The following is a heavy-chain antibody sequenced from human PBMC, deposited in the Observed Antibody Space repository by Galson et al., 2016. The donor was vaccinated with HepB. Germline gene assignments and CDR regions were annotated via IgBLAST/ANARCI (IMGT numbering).Heavy chain of an antibody. V-gene: IGHV6-1*01. CDR2: IYYRSTWHN. J-gene: IGHJ4*02. D-gene: IGHD5-18*01. CDR3: ARDLGPSYSYSFDY. Sequence: CAISGDSVSSDSAAWIWVRQSQSRGLEYLGGIYYRSTWHNDYAVSVKSRVTIEPDTPKNQFSVHLKDVTPEDTAVYYCARDLGPSYSYSFDYWGQGTLVTVPS. CDR1: GDSVSSDSAA.